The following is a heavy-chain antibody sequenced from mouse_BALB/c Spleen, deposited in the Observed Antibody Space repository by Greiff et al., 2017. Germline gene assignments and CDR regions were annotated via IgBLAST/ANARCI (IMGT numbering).Heavy chain of an antibody. J-gene: IGHJ3*01. V-gene: IGHV1-80*01. CDR2: IYPGDGDT. Sequence: VQLQQSGAELVRPGSSVKISCKASGYAFSSYWMNWVKQRPGQGLEWIGQIYPGDGDTNYNGKFKGKATLTADKSSSTAYMQLSSLTSEDSAVYFCARVTYGNYWFAYWGQGTLVTVSA. CDR1: GYAFSSYW. CDR3: ARVTYGNYWFAY. D-gene: IGHD2-1*01.